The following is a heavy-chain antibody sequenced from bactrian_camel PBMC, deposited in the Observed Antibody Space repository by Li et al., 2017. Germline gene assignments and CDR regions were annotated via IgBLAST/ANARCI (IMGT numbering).Heavy chain of an antibody. V-gene: IGHV3S1*01. J-gene: IGHJ6*01. CDR1: GFTFAIYW. D-gene: IGHD2*01. CDR3: ATLHPGTADFGY. CDR2: INSGSSTT. Sequence: HVQLVESGGGSVQAGGSLRLSCAASGFTFAIYWMYWVRQAPGKGLEWVSSINSGSSTTYYADSVKGRFTISRDNAKNTVYLQMNSLKSEDTALYYCATLHPGTADFGYWGQGTQVTVS.